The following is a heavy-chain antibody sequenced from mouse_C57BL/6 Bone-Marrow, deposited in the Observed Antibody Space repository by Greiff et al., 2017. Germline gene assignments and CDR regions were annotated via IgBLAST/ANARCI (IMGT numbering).Heavy chain of an antibody. V-gene: IGHV1-22*01. CDR3: ARSSGFAY. CDR1: GYTFTSYN. CDR2: INPNNGGT. Sequence: VQLQQSGPELVKPGASVKMSCKASGYTFTSYNMHWVKQSPGKGLEWIGYINPNNGGTSYNQKFKGKATLTVNKSSSTAYMQLRSLTSEDSAVYYCARSSGFAYWGQGTLVTVSA. J-gene: IGHJ3*01.